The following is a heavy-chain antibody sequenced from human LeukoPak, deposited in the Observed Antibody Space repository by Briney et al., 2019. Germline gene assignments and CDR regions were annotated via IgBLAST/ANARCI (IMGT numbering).Heavy chain of an antibody. Sequence: SVKVSCKASGGTFSSYAISWVRQAPGQGLEWMGGIIPIFGTANYAQKFQGRVTITADESTSTAYMELSSLRSEDTAVYYCVRATSYGSGSSPFDYWGQGTLVTVSS. CDR1: GGTFSSYA. J-gene: IGHJ4*02. D-gene: IGHD3-10*01. V-gene: IGHV1-69*13. CDR2: IIPIFGTA. CDR3: VRATSYGSGSSPFDY.